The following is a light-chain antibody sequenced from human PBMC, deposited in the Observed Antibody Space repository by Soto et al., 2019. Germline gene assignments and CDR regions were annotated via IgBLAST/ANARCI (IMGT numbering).Light chain of an antibody. J-gene: IGKJ1*01. CDR3: QQYNNWPPWT. CDR2: DAS. Sequence: EIMSTQSPCTLSVSPGERATLSCRASQSVRSNLAWYQQKPGQAPRLLMYDASTRATGIPARFSGSGSGTEFTLTISSLQSEDFAVYYCQQYNNWPPWTFGQGTKVDIK. V-gene: IGKV3-15*01. CDR1: QSVRSN.